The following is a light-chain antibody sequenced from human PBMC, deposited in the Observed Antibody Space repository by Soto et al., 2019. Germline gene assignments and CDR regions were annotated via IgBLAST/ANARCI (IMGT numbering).Light chain of an antibody. J-gene: IGKJ2*01. CDR2: AAS. CDR1: QSIGTS. CDR3: QQSYSNLYT. V-gene: IGKV1-39*01. Sequence: DIQMTQSPSSLSASIGDRVTITCRASQSIGTSLSWHQQKSGRAPKLLIHAASTLQSGVPSRFSGSGSGTDFTLTISSLQPEDVAVYYCQQSYSNLYTFGQGTNLEIK.